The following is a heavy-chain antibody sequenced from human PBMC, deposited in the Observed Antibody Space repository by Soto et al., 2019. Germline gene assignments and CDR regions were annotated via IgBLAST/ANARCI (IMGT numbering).Heavy chain of an antibody. CDR2: IYYSGST. Sequence: PSETLSLTCTVSGGSISSGGYYWSWIRQHPGKGLEWIGYIYYSGSTYYNPSLKSRVTISVDTSKNQFSLKLSSVTAADTAVYYCARDRYYDFWSGYWSGYYGMDVWGQGTMVTVSS. D-gene: IGHD3-3*01. V-gene: IGHV4-31*03. CDR3: ARDRYYDFWSGYWSGYYGMDV. J-gene: IGHJ6*02. CDR1: GGSISSGGYY.